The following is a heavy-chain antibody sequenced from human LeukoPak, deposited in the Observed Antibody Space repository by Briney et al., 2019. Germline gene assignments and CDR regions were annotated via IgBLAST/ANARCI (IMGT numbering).Heavy chain of an antibody. V-gene: IGHV4-34*01. J-gene: IGHJ4*02. CDR2: INHSGST. D-gene: IGHD3/OR15-3a*01. Sequence: PSETLSLTCAVYGGSFSGYYRSWIRQPPRKGLEWIGEINHSGSTNYNPSLKSRVTISVDTSKNQFSLKLSSVTAADTAVYYCARGYRGLGDYWGQGTLVTVSS. CDR1: GGSFSGYY. CDR3: ARGYRGLGDY.